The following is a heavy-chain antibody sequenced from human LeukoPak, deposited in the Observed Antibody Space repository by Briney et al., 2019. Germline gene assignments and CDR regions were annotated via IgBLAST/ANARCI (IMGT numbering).Heavy chain of an antibody. J-gene: IGHJ4*02. V-gene: IGHV4-39*07. CDR3: AKRGYSYGPLDLSFEY. CDR2: IYYSGST. CDR1: GGSISSSSYY. D-gene: IGHD5-18*01. Sequence: SETLSLTYTVSGGSISSSSYYWGWIRQPPGKGLEWIGSIYYSGSTYYNPSLKSRVTISVDTSKNQFSLKLSSVTAADTAVYYCAKRGYSYGPLDLSFEYWGQGTLVTVSS.